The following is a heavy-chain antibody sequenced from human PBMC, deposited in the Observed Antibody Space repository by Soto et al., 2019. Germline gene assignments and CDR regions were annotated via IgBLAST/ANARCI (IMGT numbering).Heavy chain of an antibody. Sequence: ASVKVSCKASGYTFTSYAMHWVRQAPGQRLEWMGWINAGNGNTKYSQKFQGRVTITRDTSASTAYMELSSLRSEDTAVYYCAREMGGGSYWDNWFDPWGQGTLVTVSS. D-gene: IGHD1-26*01. J-gene: IGHJ5*02. CDR1: GYTFTSYA. V-gene: IGHV1-3*01. CDR3: AREMGGGSYWDNWFDP. CDR2: INAGNGNT.